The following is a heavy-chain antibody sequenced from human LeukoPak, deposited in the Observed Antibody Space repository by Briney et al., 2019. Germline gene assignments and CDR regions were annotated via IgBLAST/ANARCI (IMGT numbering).Heavy chain of an antibody. CDR3: ARDRTRRIAAAGTQFDY. Sequence: GGSLRPSCAASGFTFSSYWMHWVRQAPGKGLVWVSRINTDGSSTSYADFVKGRFTISRDNAKNTLYLQMNSLRAEDTAVYYCARDRTRRIAAAGTQFDYWGQGTLVTVSS. J-gene: IGHJ4*02. D-gene: IGHD6-13*01. CDR1: GFTFSSYW. CDR2: INTDGSST. V-gene: IGHV3-74*01.